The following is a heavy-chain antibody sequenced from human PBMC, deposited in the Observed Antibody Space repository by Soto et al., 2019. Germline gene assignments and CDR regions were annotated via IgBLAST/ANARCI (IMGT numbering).Heavy chain of an antibody. J-gene: IGHJ4*02. V-gene: IGHV4-59*01. D-gene: IGHD6-19*01. CDR1: CGFISCSF. CDR3: ARGGWKLFDY. CDR2: FYYSGST. Sequence: LAPTYAFCCGFISCSFLRGIRQPPGKGLEWIGCFYYSGSTNYNPSLKSRVTISVDTPKKQFSLKLSSVTAADTAVYYCARGGWKLFDYWGQGTLVTVSS.